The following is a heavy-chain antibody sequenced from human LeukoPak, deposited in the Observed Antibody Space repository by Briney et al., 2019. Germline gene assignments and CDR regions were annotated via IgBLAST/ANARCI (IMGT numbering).Heavy chain of an antibody. CDR3: ARRRFDYGGTRRGYFDC. J-gene: IGHJ4*02. D-gene: IGHD4-17*01. Sequence: PSETLSLTCAVYGGSFSGYYWSWIRQPPGKGLEWIGEINHSGSTNYNPSLKSRVTISVDTSKNQFSLKLSSVTAADTAVYYCARRRFDYGGTRRGYFDCWGQGTLVTVSS. CDR1: GGSFSGYY. CDR2: INHSGST. V-gene: IGHV4-34*01.